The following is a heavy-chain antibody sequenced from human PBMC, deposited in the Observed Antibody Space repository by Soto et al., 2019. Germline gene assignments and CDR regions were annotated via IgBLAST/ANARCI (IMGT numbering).Heavy chain of an antibody. CDR1: GYSFAGYW. CDR2: IDPSDSQT. CDR3: ARQIYDSDTGPNFQYYFDA. J-gene: IGHJ4*02. D-gene: IGHD3-22*01. Sequence: GESLKISCKGSGYSFAGYWITWVRQKPGKGLEWMGRIDPSDSQTYYSPSFRGHVTISVTKSITTVFLQWSSLRASDTAMYYCARQIYDSDTGPNFQYYFDAWGQGTSVSVSA. V-gene: IGHV5-10-1*01.